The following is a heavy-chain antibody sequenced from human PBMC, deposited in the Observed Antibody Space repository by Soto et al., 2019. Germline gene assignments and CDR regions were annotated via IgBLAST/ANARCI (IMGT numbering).Heavy chain of an antibody. Sequence: LRLSCAASGFTFSSYSMNWVRQAPGKGLEWVSYISSSSSTIYYADSVKGRFTISRDNAKNSLYLQMNSLRDEDTAVYYCAREIVPITMIVVVTGGWFDPWGQGTLVTVSS. D-gene: IGHD3-22*01. CDR2: ISSSSSTI. V-gene: IGHV3-48*02. CDR3: AREIVPITMIVVVTGGWFDP. J-gene: IGHJ5*02. CDR1: GFTFSSYS.